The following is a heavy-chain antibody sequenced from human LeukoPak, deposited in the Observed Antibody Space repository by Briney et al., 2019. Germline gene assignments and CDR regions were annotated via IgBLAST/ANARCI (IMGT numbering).Heavy chain of an antibody. D-gene: IGHD3-9*01. CDR1: GFTFSNAQ. CDR2: LKSKTDDGTT. J-gene: IGHJ3*02. Sequence: AGSLRLSCAASGFTFSNAQMSWVRQAPGKGLEGVGRLKSKTDDGTTDYAAPVEGRFTISRDDSKNTLYLQMYSLKTEDTAVYYCTTPFILSVGTFDIWGQGTMVTVSS. V-gene: IGHV3-15*01. CDR3: TTPFILSVGTFDI.